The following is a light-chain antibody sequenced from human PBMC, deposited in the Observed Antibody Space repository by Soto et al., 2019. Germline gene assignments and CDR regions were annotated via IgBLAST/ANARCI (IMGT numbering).Light chain of an antibody. CDR3: HQRSNWLT. CDR1: ESVSTN. Sequence: EIVMTQSPGTLAVSPGERVTLSCRASESVSTNVAWYRQKPGQAPRLLIYGAFARATGIPARFSGSGSGTNFTLSISSLQSEDFAVYYCHQRSNWLTFGGGTKVEIK. CDR2: GAF. J-gene: IGKJ4*01. V-gene: IGKV3-15*01.